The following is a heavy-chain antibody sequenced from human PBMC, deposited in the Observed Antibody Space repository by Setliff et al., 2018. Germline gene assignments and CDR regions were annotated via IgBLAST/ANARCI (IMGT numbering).Heavy chain of an antibody. CDR2: IYSSGST. Sequence: PSETLSLTCSVSGAPISNYYWSWIRQPPGKGLGWIGYIYSSGSTNYNPSLKSRVAISRDTSTNQLSLELRSVTAADTAVYYCAREPTRTGGFYYLDVWGEGTTGTVS. V-gene: IGHV4-4*08. J-gene: IGHJ6*03. D-gene: IGHD2-2*01. CDR3: AREPTRTGGFYYLDV. CDR1: GAPISNYY.